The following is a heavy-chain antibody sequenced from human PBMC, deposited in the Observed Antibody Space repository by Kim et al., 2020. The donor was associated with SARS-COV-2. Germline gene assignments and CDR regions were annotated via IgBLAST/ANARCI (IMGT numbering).Heavy chain of an antibody. Sequence: YAQKFQGRVTMTRDTSTSTVYMELSSLRSEDTAVYYCARASTSLGYGMDVWGQGTTVTVSS. CDR3: ARASTSLGYGMDV. J-gene: IGHJ6*02. V-gene: IGHV1-46*01. D-gene: IGHD2-2*01.